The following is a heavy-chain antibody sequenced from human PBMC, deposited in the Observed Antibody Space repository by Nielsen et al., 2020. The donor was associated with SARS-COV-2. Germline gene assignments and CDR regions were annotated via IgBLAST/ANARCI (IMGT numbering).Heavy chain of an antibody. J-gene: IGHJ4*02. Sequence: ASVKVSCKASGYTFTGYYMHWVRQAPGQGLEWMGWINPNSGGTNYAQKFQGRVTMTRDTSISTAYMELSRLRSDDTAVYYCERPGYSSGWPLNFDYWGQGTLVTVSS. CDR1: GYTFTGYY. D-gene: IGHD6-19*01. CDR3: ERPGYSSGWPLNFDY. CDR2: INPNSGGT. V-gene: IGHV1-2*02.